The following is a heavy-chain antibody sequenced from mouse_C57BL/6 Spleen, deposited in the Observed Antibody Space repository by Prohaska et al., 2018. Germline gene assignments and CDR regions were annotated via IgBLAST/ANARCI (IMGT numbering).Heavy chain of an antibody. D-gene: IGHD3-2*02. Sequence: QSTGQGLEWIGYIYPYNDGTKYNEKFKGKATLTSDKSSITAYMELSSLTSEDSAVYYCAREGGQLRLRLSYFDYWGQGTTLTVSS. CDR3: AREGGQLRLRLSYFDY. V-gene: IGHV1-14*01. CDR2: IYPYNDGT. J-gene: IGHJ2*01.